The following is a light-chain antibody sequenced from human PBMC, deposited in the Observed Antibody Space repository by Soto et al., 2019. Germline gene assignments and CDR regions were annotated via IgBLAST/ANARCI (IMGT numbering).Light chain of an antibody. Sequence: QSVLTQPHSASASLGASVTLTCTLSSGYSYDRVDWYQQRPGKGPRFVMRVGTGGIEGSKGDGIPDRFSVLGSGLNRYLTIKNIREEDESDYYCGTDHGSGSDFVWLFGGGTKLTVL. J-gene: IGLJ2*01. V-gene: IGLV9-49*01. CDR2: VGTGGIEG. CDR1: SGYSYDR. CDR3: GTDHGSGSDFVWL.